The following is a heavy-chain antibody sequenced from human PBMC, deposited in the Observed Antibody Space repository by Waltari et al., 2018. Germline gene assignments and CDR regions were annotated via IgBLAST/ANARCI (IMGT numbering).Heavy chain of an antibody. Sequence: EVQLLESWGDLVQPGGSLRLSCAASGFSFSNYAMTWVRQAPGTGVDSVSVIISATDNTYYADSVEGRFTIARDNTKNTVYLQMDSLKVEDTAIYYCAKSQYYDGSGIYFHKWGEGTLVTVSP. J-gene: IGHJ1*01. CDR3: AKSQYYDGSGIYFHK. CDR2: IISATDNT. V-gene: IGHV3-23*01. D-gene: IGHD3-22*01. CDR1: GFSFSNYA.